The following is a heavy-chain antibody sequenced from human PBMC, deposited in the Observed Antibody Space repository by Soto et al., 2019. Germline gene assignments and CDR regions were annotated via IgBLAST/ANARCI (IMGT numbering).Heavy chain of an antibody. J-gene: IGHJ3*02. CDR1: GGTFSSYT. Sequence: QVQLVQSGAEVKKPGSSVKVSCKASGGTFSSYTISWVRQAPGQGLEWMGRIIPILGIATYAQKFQGRVTITADKSTSTAYMELSSLRSEDTAVYYCAAYDSSGNDAFDIWGQGTMVTVSS. V-gene: IGHV1-69*02. CDR2: IIPILGIA. CDR3: AAYDSSGNDAFDI. D-gene: IGHD3-22*01.